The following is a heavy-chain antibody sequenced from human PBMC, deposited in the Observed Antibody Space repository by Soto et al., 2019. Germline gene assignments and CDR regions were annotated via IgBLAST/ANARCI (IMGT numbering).Heavy chain of an antibody. Sequence: GSLRLSCAASGFTFSSYGMHWVRQAPGKGLEWVALVSYHGTNKYYGDSVNGRFTISRDNSKNTLYLQMNSLRTDDTAVYYCARGLPYDSSGYFFDYWGQGTLVTVSS. CDR1: GFTFSSYG. CDR3: ARGLPYDSSGYFFDY. CDR2: VSYHGTNK. V-gene: IGHV3-30*03. D-gene: IGHD3-22*01. J-gene: IGHJ4*02.